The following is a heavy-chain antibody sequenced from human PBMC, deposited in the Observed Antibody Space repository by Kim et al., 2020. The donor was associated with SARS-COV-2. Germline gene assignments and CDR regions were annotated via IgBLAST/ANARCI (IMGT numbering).Heavy chain of an antibody. D-gene: IGHD3-22*01. CDR2: MNPNSGNT. CDR3: ARGYYDSSGYYFDNAEHFDY. V-gene: IGHV1-8*01. CDR1: GYTFTSYD. Sequence: ASVKVSCKASGYTFTSYDINWVRQATGQGLEWMGWMNPNSGNTGYAQKFQGRVTMTRNTSISTAYMELSSLRSEDTAVYYCARGYYDSSGYYFDNAEHFDYWGQGTLVTVSS. J-gene: IGHJ4*02.